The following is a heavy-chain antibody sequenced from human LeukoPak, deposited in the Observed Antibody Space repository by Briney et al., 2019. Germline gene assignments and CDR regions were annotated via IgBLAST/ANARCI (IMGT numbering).Heavy chain of an antibody. J-gene: IGHJ4*02. CDR2: IWYDGSNK. CDR3: AREHTAMAAFDY. D-gene: IGHD5-18*01. Sequence: PGGSLRLSCAASGFTFSSYGMHWVRQAPGKGLEWVAVIWYDGSNKYYADSVKGRFTISRDNSKNTLYLQMNSLRAEDTAVYYCAREHTAMAAFDYWGQGTLVTVSS. V-gene: IGHV3-33*01. CDR1: GFTFSSYG.